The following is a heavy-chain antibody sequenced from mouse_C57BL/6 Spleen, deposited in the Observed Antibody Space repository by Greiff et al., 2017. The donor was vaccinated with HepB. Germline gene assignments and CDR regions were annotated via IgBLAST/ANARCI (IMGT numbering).Heavy chain of an antibody. CDR3: ARHDYGSSYYAMDY. V-gene: IGHV5-9*01. J-gene: IGHJ4*01. CDR2: ISGGGGNT. Sequence: EVQLVESGGGLVKPGGSLKLSCAASGFTFSSYTMSWVRQTPEKRLEWVATISGGGGNTYYPDSVKGRFTISRDNAKNTLYLQMSSLRSEDTALYYCARHDYGSSYYAMDYWGQGTSVTVSS. CDR1: GFTFSSYT. D-gene: IGHD1-1*01.